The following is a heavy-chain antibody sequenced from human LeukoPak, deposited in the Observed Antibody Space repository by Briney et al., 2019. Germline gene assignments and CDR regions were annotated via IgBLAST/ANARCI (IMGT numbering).Heavy chain of an antibody. J-gene: IGHJ4*02. D-gene: IGHD6-19*01. CDR1: GDSISSTNYY. CDR3: ATSGWYLLPGVY. Sequence: SETLSLTCTVSGDSISSTNYYWGWIRQPPGKGLEWIGSIYYSGSTYYNPSLESRVTVSVDTSKNQFSLKLSSVTAADTAVYYCATSGWYLLPGVYWGQGTLVTVSS. CDR2: IYYSGST. V-gene: IGHV4-39*01.